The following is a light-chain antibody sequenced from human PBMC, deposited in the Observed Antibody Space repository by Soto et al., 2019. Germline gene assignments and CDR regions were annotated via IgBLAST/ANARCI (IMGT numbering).Light chain of an antibody. CDR1: SSDVGGYNY. V-gene: IGLV2-8*01. Sequence: QSVLTQPPSASGSPGQSVTISCTGTSSDVGGYNYVSWYQRHPGKAPKLMMFEVSKRPSGVPDRFSGSKFGNTASLTVSGLQAEDEADYYCASYGGNNNLLFGGGTKVTVL. CDR2: EVS. CDR3: ASYGGNNNLL. J-gene: IGLJ2*01.